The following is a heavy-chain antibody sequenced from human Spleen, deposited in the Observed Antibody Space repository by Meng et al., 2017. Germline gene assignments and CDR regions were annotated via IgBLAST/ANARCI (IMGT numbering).Heavy chain of an antibody. CDR3: ARDPIDYYGNGGS. V-gene: IGHV3-53*01. J-gene: IGHJ5*02. CDR1: GFTVRSSY. Sequence: GESLKISCAASGFTVRSSYMSWVRQAPGKGLEWVSVIYSGGSTYYTDSVKGRFTISRDNSKNALYLQMNSLRAEDTAVYYCARDPIDYYGNGGSWGQGTLVTVSS. CDR2: IYSGGST. D-gene: IGHD3-10*01.